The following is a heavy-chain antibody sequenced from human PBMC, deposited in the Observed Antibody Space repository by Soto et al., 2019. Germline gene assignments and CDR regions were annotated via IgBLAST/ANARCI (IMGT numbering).Heavy chain of an antibody. CDR1: GYTFTSYY. CDR2: INPSGGST. Sequence: GASVKVSCKASGYTFTSYYMHWVRQAPGQGLEWMGIINPSGGSTSYAQKFQGRVTMTRDTSTSTVYMELSSLRSEDTAVYYCARDRHSSGSLTGGAFDIWGQGTMVTVSS. J-gene: IGHJ3*02. D-gene: IGHD3-22*01. CDR3: ARDRHSSGSLTGGAFDI. V-gene: IGHV1-46*01.